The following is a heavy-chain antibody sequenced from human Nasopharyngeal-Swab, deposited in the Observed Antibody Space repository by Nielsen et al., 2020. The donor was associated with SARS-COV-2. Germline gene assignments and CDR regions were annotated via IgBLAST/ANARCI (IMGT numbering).Heavy chain of an antibody. Sequence: GGSLRLSCAASGFTFSDHAIHWVRQAPGKGLEWVAVISYDETDQYYSGSVKGRFTISRDSSKKMVYLQMSSLRLEDTGLYYCAKEMFKYGSGVSSDGFDVWGQGTRVTVSS. D-gene: IGHD3-10*01. V-gene: IGHV3-30*18. CDR1: GFTFSDHA. CDR3: AKEMFKYGSGVSSDGFDV. J-gene: IGHJ3*01. CDR2: ISYDETDQ.